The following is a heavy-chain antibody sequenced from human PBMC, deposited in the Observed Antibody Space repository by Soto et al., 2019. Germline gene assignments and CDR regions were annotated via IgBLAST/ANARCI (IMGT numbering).Heavy chain of an antibody. CDR2: IRAYNGNT. D-gene: IGHD3-3*02. CDR1: GYTFTSYG. Sequence: QVQLVQSGAEVKKPGASVKVSCKASGYTFTSYGISWVRQAPGQGIEWMGWIRAYNGNTNYAQKLQGRVTMTTDTSPTTRSIGPTILSSEGTAVYYSAGHLPPEDYWGQGARLTVSS. J-gene: IGHJ4*02. CDR3: AGHLPPEDY. V-gene: IGHV1-18*01.